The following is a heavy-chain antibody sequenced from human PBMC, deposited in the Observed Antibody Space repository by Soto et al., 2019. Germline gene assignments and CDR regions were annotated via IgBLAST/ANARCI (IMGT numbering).Heavy chain of an antibody. V-gene: IGHV4-34*01. CDR2: INHSGST. J-gene: IGHJ4*02. D-gene: IGHD2-15*01. Sequence: SSETLSLTCAVYGGSFSGYYWSWIRQPPGKGLEWIGEINHSGSTNYNPSLKSRVTISVDTSKNQFSLKLSSVTAADTAVYYCARAGLVSGDFDYWCQGTLVTVSS. CDR1: GGSFSGYY. CDR3: ARAGLVSGDFDY.